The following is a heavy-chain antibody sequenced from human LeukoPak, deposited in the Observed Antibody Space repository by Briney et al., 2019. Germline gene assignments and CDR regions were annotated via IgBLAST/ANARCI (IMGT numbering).Heavy chain of an antibody. CDR3: ARGWGSGGYRGNFDY. CDR2: MNPNSGNT. CDR1: GYTFTSYD. J-gene: IGHJ4*02. V-gene: IGHV1-8*03. D-gene: IGHD6-19*01. Sequence: ASLKISCKASGYTFTSYDINWVRQATGQGLEWMGWMNPNSGNTGYAQKFQGRVTITRNTSISTAYMELSSLRSEDTAVYYCARGWGSGGYRGNFDYWGQGTLVTVSS.